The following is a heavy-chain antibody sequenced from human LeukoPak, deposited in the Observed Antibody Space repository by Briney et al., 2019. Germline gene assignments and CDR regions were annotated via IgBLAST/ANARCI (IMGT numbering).Heavy chain of an antibody. Sequence: GGALRLSCAVSGFTFSRHWMSWVRQAPGKGLEWLANIKQDGSEKYYVDSVEGRFTISRDNAKNSLYLQMNSLRAEDTAVYYCARSYYGSGTSYGMDVWGQGTTVTVSS. CDR1: GFTFSRHW. CDR3: ARSYYGSGTSYGMDV. J-gene: IGHJ6*02. D-gene: IGHD3-10*01. V-gene: IGHV3-7*01. CDR2: IKQDGSEK.